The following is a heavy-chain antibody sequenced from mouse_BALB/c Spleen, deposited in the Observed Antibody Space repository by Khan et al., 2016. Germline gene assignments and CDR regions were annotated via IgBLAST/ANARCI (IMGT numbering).Heavy chain of an antibody. CDR3: ASTFWYFDV. Sequence: EVKLLESGGDLVQPGGSLKLSCAASGFDFSRYWMSWVRQAPGKGLEWIGEINPDSSKINYTPSLKDKFIISRDNAKNTLYLQMSKVRSEDTALYYCASTFWYFDVWGAGTTVTVSS. J-gene: IGHJ1*01. V-gene: IGHV4-1*02. CDR1: GFDFSRYW. CDR2: INPDSSKI.